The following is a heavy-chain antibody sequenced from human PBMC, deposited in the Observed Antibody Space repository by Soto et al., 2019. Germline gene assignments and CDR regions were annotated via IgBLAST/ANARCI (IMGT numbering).Heavy chain of an antibody. Sequence: ASVKVSCKASGYSFAGYYIHWVRQAPGQGLEWVGWINPNSGASNFAQRFQGRVTMTRDTSISTAYMELRSLRSEDTAVYYCAAIWSGSYYYYYYGMDVWGQGTTVTVSS. CDR3: AAIWSGSYYYYYYGMDV. V-gene: IGHV1-2*02. CDR2: INPNSGAS. D-gene: IGHD3-3*01. CDR1: GYSFAGYY. J-gene: IGHJ6*02.